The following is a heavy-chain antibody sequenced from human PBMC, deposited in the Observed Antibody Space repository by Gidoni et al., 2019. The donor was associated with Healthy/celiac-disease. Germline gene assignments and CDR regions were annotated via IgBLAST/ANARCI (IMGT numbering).Heavy chain of an antibody. CDR1: GYSFTSSW. V-gene: IGHV5-51*01. D-gene: IGHD6-6*01. CDR3: ARRGSIAARFRYYYGMDV. Sequence: EVQLVQSGAEVKKPGASLKISCKGSGYSFTSSWIGWVRQMPGKGLEWMGIIYPGDSDTRYSPSFQGQVTISADKSISTAYLQWSSLKASDTAMYYCARRGSIAARFRYYYGMDVWGQGTTVTVSS. CDR2: IYPGDSDT. J-gene: IGHJ6*02.